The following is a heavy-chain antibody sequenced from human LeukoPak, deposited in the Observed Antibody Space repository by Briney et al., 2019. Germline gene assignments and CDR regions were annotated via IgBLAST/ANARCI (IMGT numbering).Heavy chain of an antibody. CDR2: MNSNSGAT. CDR1: GYTFSDYF. CDR3: ARGTMNLDF. V-gene: IGHV1-2*02. D-gene: IGHD3-22*01. J-gene: IGHJ1*01. Sequence: ASVKVSCKASGYTFSDYFMHWVRQAPGQGLEWMGWMNSNSGATNIAQKFQGRVTMTRDTAISTAYMELSSLRSDDTAVYYCARGTMNLDFWGQGTLVIVSS.